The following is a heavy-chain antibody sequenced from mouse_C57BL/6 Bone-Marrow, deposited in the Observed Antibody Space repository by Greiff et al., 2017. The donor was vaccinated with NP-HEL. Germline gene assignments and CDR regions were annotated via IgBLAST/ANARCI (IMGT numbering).Heavy chain of an antibody. CDR1: GYTFTDYE. CDR3: TRRTTVDY. J-gene: IGHJ2*01. Sequence: LQESGAELVRPGASVTLSCKASGYTFTDYEMHWVKQTPVHGLEWIGAIDPETGGTAYNQKFKGKAILTADKSSSTAYMELRSLTSEDSAVYYWTRRTTVDYWGQGTTLTVSS. D-gene: IGHD1-1*01. V-gene: IGHV1-15*01. CDR2: IDPETGGT.